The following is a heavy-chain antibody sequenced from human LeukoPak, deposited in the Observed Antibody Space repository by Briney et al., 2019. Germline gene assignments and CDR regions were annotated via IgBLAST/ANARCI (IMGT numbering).Heavy chain of an antibody. CDR1: EFSVKYNY. CDR2: LYSAGST. V-gene: IGHV3-53*01. J-gene: IGHJ5*02. CDR3: AKDAATIPGGNWFDP. Sequence: PGGSLRLSCAASEFSVKYNYMTWVRQAPGKGLEWVSLLYSAGSTNYADSEKGRFTISRDDSKNTVYLQMNSLRAEDTAVYYCAKDAATIPGGNWFDPWGQGTLVTVSS. D-gene: IGHD5-12*01.